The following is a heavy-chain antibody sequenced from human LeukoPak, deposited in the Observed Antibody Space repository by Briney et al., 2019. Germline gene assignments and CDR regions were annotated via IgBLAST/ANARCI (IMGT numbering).Heavy chain of an antibody. CDR1: GFTFNAYG. J-gene: IGHJ4*02. V-gene: IGHV3-30*02. Sequence: RRSLRPSCAAFGFTFNAYGMHWVRQAPRRGLEWVAFIQYDNTYDGDSVKGRFTISRDNSKNTLYLQMNSLKAEDTAVYYCARREAVAAMSDFDDWGQGNLVTVSS. CDR2: IQYDNT. CDR3: ARREAVAAMSDFDD. D-gene: IGHD6-19*01.